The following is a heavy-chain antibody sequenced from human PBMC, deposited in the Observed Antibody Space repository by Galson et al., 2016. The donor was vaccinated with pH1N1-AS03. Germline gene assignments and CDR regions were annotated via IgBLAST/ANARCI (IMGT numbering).Heavy chain of an antibody. CDR3: ATVNAEMYDAFDI. J-gene: IGHJ3*02. CDR2: ISDSGSTT. CDR1: GLRFSNHV. Sequence: SLRLSCAASGLRFSNHVMSWVRQAPGKGLHWVSTISDSGSTTYHGDYVKGRFTTSRDNSQNTLFLHMNSLRAEDTALYYCATVNAEMYDAFDIWGRGTMVTVSS. D-gene: IGHD5-24*01. V-gene: IGHV3-23*01.